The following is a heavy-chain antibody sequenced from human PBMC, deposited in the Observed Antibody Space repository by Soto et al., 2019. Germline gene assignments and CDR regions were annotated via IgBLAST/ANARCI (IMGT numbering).Heavy chain of an antibody. CDR2: TYYRSKWYY. J-gene: IGHJ4*01. D-gene: IGHD1-26*01. V-gene: IGHV6-1*01. Sequence: SHTLSITCAITGDSVSSNSAGWSWVRQSPSRGLEWLGRTYYRSKWYYEYAVSVRGRITINPDTSKNQYSLQLNSVTPEDTAVYFCARGEQYSGRIFDYWGQGTLVTSPQ. CDR3: ARGEQYSGRIFDY. CDR1: GDSVSSNSAG.